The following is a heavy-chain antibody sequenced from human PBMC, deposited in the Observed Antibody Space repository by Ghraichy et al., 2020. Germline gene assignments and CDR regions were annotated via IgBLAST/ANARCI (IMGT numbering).Heavy chain of an antibody. CDR3: TKRRKRDDPTANDFDF. J-gene: IGHJ4*02. CDR1: GFTFNSYS. V-gene: IGHV3-21*01. D-gene: IGHD1-1*01. Sequence: GGSLRLSCTASGFTFNSYSMNWVRQAPGKGLEWVSSISSDGHYIFYADSVRGRFTFSRDFAKSAVYLQMNSLRDEDTAVYYCTKRRKRDDPTANDFDFWGPGTLVTVSS. CDR2: ISSDGHYI.